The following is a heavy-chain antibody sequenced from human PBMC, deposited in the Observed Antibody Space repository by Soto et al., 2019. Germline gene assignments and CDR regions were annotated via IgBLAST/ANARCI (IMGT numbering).Heavy chain of an antibody. Sequence: KPSETLSLTCTVSGGSISSYYWSWIRQPPGKGLEWIGYIYYSGSTNYNPSLKSRVTISVDTSKNQFSLKLSSVTAADTAVYYCATSRVVAASWFDPWGQGTLVTVSS. CDR1: GGSISSYY. V-gene: IGHV4-59*01. J-gene: IGHJ5*02. D-gene: IGHD2-15*01. CDR3: ATSRVVAASWFDP. CDR2: IYYSGST.